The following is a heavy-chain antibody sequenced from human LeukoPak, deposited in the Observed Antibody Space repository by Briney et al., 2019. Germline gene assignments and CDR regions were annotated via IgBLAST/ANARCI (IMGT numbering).Heavy chain of an antibody. J-gene: IGHJ4*02. Sequence: GGSLSLSCAASGFTFSSYAMHWVRQAPGKGLEYVSGISTNGGSTNYANSVKGRFTISRDNSKNTLYLQMASLRVEDMAVYYCARDLRGSNAYWGQGTLVTVSS. V-gene: IGHV3-64*01. D-gene: IGHD1-26*01. CDR3: ARDLRGSNAY. CDR2: ISTNGGST. CDR1: GFTFSSYA.